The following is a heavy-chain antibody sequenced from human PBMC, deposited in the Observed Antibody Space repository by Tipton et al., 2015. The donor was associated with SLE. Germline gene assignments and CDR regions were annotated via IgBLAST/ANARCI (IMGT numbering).Heavy chain of an antibody. CDR2: INHSGST. CDR1: GGSFSGYY. V-gene: IGHV4-34*01. J-gene: IGHJ4*02. D-gene: IGHD6-19*01. CDR3: ASQGQWRSHPFDY. Sequence: TLSLTCAVYGGSFSGYYWSWIRQPPGKGLEWIGEINHSGSTNYNPSLKSRVTISVDTSKNQFSLKLSSVTAADTAVYYCASQGQWRSHPFDYWGQGTLVTGSS.